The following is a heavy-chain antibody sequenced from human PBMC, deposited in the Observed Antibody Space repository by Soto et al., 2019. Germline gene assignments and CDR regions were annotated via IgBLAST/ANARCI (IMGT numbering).Heavy chain of an antibody. D-gene: IGHD4-17*01. CDR1: GGSISSSSYY. CDR2: IYYSGST. J-gene: IGHJ3*02. V-gene: IGHV4-39*01. Sequence: SETLSLTCTVSGGSISSSSYYWGWIRQPPGKGLEWIGSIYYSGSTYYNPSLKSRVNISVDTSKNQFSLKLSSVTAADTAVYYCARRLDYGDAFDIWGQGTMVTVSS. CDR3: ARRLDYGDAFDI.